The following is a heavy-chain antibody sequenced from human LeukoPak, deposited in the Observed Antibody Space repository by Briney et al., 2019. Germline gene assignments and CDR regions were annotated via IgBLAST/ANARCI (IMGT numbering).Heavy chain of an antibody. CDR1: GVSSSSSSYY. J-gene: IGHJ4*02. CDR2: IYYSGST. V-gene: IGHV4-61*01. Sequence: PSETLSLTCTVSGVSSSSSSYYWSWIRQPPGKGREWIGYIYYSGSTNYNPSLKSRVTISVDTSKNQFSLKLSSVTAADTAVYYCARSYSGYDYVDYWGQGTLVTVSS. D-gene: IGHD5-12*01. CDR3: ARSYSGYDYVDY.